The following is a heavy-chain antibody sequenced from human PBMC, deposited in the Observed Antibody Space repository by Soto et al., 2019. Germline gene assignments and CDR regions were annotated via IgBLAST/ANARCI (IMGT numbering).Heavy chain of an antibody. CDR3: AREENWGGFDS. CDR1: GVSISSGGYS. D-gene: IGHD7-27*01. CDR2: IYHSGTT. J-gene: IGHJ4*02. V-gene: IGHV4-30-2*01. Sequence: QLQLQESGSGLVKPSQTLSLTCAVSGVSISSGGYSWSWIRQPPGKGLEWIGYIYHSGTTYYNPYLESRANISVDGSKNQFSPKVHSVTAADTAVYYCAREENWGGFDSWGQGALVTVSS.